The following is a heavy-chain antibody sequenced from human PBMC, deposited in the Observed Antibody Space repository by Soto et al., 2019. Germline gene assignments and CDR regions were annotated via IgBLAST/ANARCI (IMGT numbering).Heavy chain of an antibody. V-gene: IGHV4-34*01. CDR2: ISPSGTT. CDR3: ARAPKVSGSAQTRPDF. CDR1: SGSLSGYY. J-gene: IGHJ4*02. D-gene: IGHD6-6*01. Sequence: SETLSLTCSLYSGSLSGYYWSWIRQPPGKGLEWIGEISPSGTTNYSPSLKSRVSISVDTSKNQFSLNLTSLTAADTAVYYCARAPKVSGSAQTRPDFWGQGSLVTVSS.